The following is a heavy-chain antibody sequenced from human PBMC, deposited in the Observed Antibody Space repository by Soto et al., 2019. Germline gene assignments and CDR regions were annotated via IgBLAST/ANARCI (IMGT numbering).Heavy chain of an antibody. CDR3: AKARGIITPAPGAS. Sequence: GGSLRLSCAASGFTFSTYAMSWVRQAPGKGLEWVSVISGSGGDTYYADSVKGRFTIARDNSKNTLSLQMNSLRAEDTAVYYCAKARGIITPAPGASWGKGTQATVAS. CDR2: ISGSGGDT. V-gene: IGHV3-23*01. J-gene: IGHJ1*01. CDR1: GFTFSTYA. D-gene: IGHD3-16*01.